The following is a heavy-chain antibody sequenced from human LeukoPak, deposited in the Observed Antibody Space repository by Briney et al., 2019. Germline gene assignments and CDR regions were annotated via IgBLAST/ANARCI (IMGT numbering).Heavy chain of an antibody. CDR3: VSAYGGLLDY. D-gene: IGHD3-16*01. Sequence: GGSLRLSCAASGFTFSSFEMNWVRQAPGKGLEWVSYVSGNGDTKYYAESVRGRFTTSRDNAKNSLYLQMNSLRAEDTAVYYCVSAYGGLLDYWGQGTLVTVSS. V-gene: IGHV3-48*03. J-gene: IGHJ4*02. CDR1: GFTFSSFE. CDR2: VSGNGDTK.